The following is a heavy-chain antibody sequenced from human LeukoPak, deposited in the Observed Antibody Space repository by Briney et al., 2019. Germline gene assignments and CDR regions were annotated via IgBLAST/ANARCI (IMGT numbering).Heavy chain of an antibody. Sequence: GGSLRLSCAASGFTFSSYAMSWVRQAPGKGLEWVSAISGSGGSTYYADSMKGRFTISRDNSKNTLYLQMNSLRAEDTAVYYCAKLAAGGNSAGRWFDPWGQGTLVTVSS. V-gene: IGHV3-23*01. CDR1: GFTFSSYA. D-gene: IGHD4-23*01. CDR3: AKLAAGGNSAGRWFDP. J-gene: IGHJ5*02. CDR2: ISGSGGST.